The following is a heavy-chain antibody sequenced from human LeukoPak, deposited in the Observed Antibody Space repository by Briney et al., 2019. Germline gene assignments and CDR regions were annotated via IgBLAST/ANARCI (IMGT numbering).Heavy chain of an antibody. Sequence: GGSLRLSCEASGLTVSSNYMSWVRQAPGKGLEWVSVIYTGGTTYYADSVKGRFTISRDNSKNTLYLQMNSLRGEDTAVYYCARDSSDTSSWPYYCDYWGQGTLVTVSS. V-gene: IGHV3-53*05. D-gene: IGHD6-13*01. CDR2: IYTGGTT. CDR1: GLTVSSNY. CDR3: ARDSSDTSSWPYYCDY. J-gene: IGHJ4*02.